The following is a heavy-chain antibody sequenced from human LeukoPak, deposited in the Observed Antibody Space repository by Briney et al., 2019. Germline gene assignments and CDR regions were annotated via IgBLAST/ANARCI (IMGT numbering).Heavy chain of an antibody. Sequence: GGSLRLSCAASGFTFSSYWMHWVRQAPGKGLVWVSRINTDGIGTAYADSVKGRSTISRDNAKNTLYLQMNSLRAEDTAVYYCARGRGGYCGGDCYLDYWGQGTLVTVSS. CDR2: INTDGIGT. J-gene: IGHJ4*02. V-gene: IGHV3-74*01. D-gene: IGHD2-21*02. CDR3: ARGRGGYCGGDCYLDY. CDR1: GFTFSSYW.